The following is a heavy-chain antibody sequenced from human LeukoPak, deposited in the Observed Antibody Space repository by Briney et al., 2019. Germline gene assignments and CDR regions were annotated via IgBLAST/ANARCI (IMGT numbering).Heavy chain of an antibody. V-gene: IGHV3-15*01. D-gene: IGHD3-10*01. CDR1: GFTFSNAW. Sequence: GGSLRLSCAASGFTFSNAWMSWVRQAPGKGLEWVGRIKSKTDGGTTDYAAPVKGRFTNSRDDSKNTLYLQMNGLKTEDTAVYYCTTDGDYGSGSPDYWGQGTLVTVSS. J-gene: IGHJ4*02. CDR2: IKSKTDGGTT. CDR3: TTDGDYGSGSPDY.